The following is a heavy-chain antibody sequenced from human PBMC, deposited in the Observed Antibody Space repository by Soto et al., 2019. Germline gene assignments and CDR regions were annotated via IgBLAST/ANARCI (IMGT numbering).Heavy chain of an antibody. D-gene: IGHD3-22*01. CDR1: GFXFSDSY. V-gene: IGHV3-11*01. CDR3: ARDLGYYDSSGYFDY. Sequence: GXLRLYCASSGFXFSDSYLIWIRHAPGNGLEWVSYIISSDSIIYYSDSVKGRFIISRDNAKNSLYLQMNRLRAEDTAVYYCARDLGYYDSSGYFDYWGQGTLVTVS. J-gene: IGHJ4*02. CDR2: IISSDSII.